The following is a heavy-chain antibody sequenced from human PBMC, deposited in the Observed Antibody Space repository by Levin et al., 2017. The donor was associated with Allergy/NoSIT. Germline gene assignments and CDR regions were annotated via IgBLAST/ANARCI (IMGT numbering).Heavy chain of an antibody. J-gene: IGHJ6*02. CDR1: GFTFSSYG. V-gene: IGHV3-30*18. CDR3: AKDRKIAARPPDYGMDV. CDR2: ISYDGSNK. D-gene: IGHD6-6*01. Sequence: GGSLRLSCAASGFTFSSYGMHWVRQAPGKGLEWVAVISYDGSNKYYADSVKGRFTISRDNSKNTLYLQMNSLRAEDTAVYYCAKDRKIAARPPDYGMDVWGQGTTVTVSS.